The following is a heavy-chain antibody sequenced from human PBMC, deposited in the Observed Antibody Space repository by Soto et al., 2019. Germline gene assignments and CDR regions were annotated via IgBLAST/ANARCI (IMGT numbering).Heavy chain of an antibody. CDR2: ISAYNGNT. CDR1: GYTFTSYG. J-gene: IGHJ6*02. V-gene: IGHV1-18*01. Sequence: ASVKVSCKASGYTFTSYGISWVRQAPGQGLEWMGWISAYNGNTNYAQKLQGRVTMTTDTSTSTAYMELRSLRSDDTAVYYCARDQEGIAAAGSVASLDFYGMDVWGQGTTVTVSS. CDR3: ARDQEGIAAAGSVASLDFYGMDV. D-gene: IGHD6-13*01.